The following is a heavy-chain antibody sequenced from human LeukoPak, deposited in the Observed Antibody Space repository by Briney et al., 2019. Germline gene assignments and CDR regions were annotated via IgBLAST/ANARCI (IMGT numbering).Heavy chain of an antibody. CDR1: GGSISRYY. CDR3: AREVEYFHISGYRPHAFDI. J-gene: IGHJ3*02. Sequence: PSETLSLTCTVSGGSISRYYWSWIRQPPGKGLEWIGEINHSGSTNYNPSLKSRVTISVDTSKNQFSLNLNSVTAADTAVYYCAREVEYFHISGYRPHAFDIWGQGTVVTVSS. D-gene: IGHD3-22*01. CDR2: INHSGST. V-gene: IGHV4-34*01.